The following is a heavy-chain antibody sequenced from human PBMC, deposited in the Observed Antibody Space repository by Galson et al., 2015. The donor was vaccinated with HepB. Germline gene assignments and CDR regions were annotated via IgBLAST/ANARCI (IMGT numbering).Heavy chain of an antibody. CDR1: GFDFSSYA. Sequence: SLRLSCAASGFDFSSYAIHWVRQAPGKGLEWVAVLSHDGIKKYYADSVKGRFIISRDNSKNTLYLQMDSLRTEDTAVYYCAIFRGEKVDFDYWGQGTLVTVSS. CDR2: LSHDGIKK. V-gene: IGHV3-30-3*01. J-gene: IGHJ4*02. D-gene: IGHD3-10*01. CDR3: AIFRGEKVDFDY.